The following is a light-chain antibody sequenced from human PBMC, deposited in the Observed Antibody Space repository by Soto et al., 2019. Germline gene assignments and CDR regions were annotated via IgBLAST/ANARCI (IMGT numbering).Light chain of an antibody. Sequence: QSALTQPASVSGSPGQSITISCTGTSSDVGGYNYVSWYQQHPGKAPKLMIYEVSNRPSGVSNRFSGSKSGNTASLTISGLQAEDEADYYCATWDDSLKRVVFGGGTKVTVL. CDR1: SSDVGGYNY. CDR3: ATWDDSLKRVV. CDR2: EVS. J-gene: IGLJ2*01. V-gene: IGLV2-14*01.